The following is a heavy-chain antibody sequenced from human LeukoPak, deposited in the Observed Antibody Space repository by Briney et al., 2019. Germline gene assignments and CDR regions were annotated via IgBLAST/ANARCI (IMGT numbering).Heavy chain of an antibody. V-gene: IGHV1-24*01. Sequence: ASVKVSCKVSGYTLTELSMHWARQAPGKGLEWMGGFDPEDGETIYAQKFQGRVTMTEDTSTDTAYMELSSLRSEDTAVYYCATGGYYYDSSGYLVFDYWGQGTLVTVSS. CDR1: GYTLTELS. CDR3: ATGGYYYDSSGYLVFDY. D-gene: IGHD3-22*01. J-gene: IGHJ4*02. CDR2: FDPEDGET.